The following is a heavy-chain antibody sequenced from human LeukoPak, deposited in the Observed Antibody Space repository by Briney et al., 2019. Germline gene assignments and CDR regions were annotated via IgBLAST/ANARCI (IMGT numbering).Heavy chain of an antibody. CDR2: ITGDSETT. J-gene: IGHJ4*02. D-gene: IGHD3-10*01. Sequence: GASVKVSCKTSGYSFTNFGVTWVRQAPGKGLEWMGWITGDSETTEYAQRFQGRISMTADTFTSTAYMELGSLTSDDTAVYYCARDTRFGELLNYWGQGTLVTVSS. V-gene: IGHV1-18*01. CDR1: GYSFTNFG. CDR3: ARDTRFGELLNY.